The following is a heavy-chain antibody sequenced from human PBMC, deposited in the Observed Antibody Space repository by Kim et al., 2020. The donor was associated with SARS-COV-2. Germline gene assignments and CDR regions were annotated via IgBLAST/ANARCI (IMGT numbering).Heavy chain of an antibody. D-gene: IGHD6-6*01. CDR3: ASLSSSPAVVAFDI. J-gene: IGHJ3*02. Sequence: PSHKSRVTISVDTSKNQFSLKLSSVTAADTAVYYCASLSSSPAVVAFDIWGQGTMVTVSS. V-gene: IGHV4-59*01.